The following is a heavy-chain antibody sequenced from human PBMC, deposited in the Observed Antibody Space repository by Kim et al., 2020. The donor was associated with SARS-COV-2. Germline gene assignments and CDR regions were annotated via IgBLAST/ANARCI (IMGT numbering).Heavy chain of an antibody. J-gene: IGHJ6*02. V-gene: IGHV4-39*02. CDR1: GGSISSSSYY. CDR2: IYYSGST. CDR3: AKEPFITVVVVAQGYYYGMDV. D-gene: IGHD3-22*01. Sequence: SETLSLTCTVSGGSISSSSYYWGWIRQPPGKGLEWIGSIYYSGSTYYNPSLKSRVTISVDTSKNQFSLKLSSMTAADTAVYYCAKEPFITVVVVAQGYYYGMDVWGQGTTVTVSS.